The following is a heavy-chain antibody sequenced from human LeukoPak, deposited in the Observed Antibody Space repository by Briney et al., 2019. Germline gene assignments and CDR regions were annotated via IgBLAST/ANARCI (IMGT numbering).Heavy chain of an antibody. Sequence: GGSLRLSCAASGLTVSSNFMSWVRQAPGKGLEWVSVIYTTGTTSYADSVKGRFTISRDNAKNSLYLQMNSLRAEDTAVYYCARVYASGSYYRGMDVWGQGTTVTVSS. V-gene: IGHV3-66*01. D-gene: IGHD3-10*01. J-gene: IGHJ6*02. CDR2: IYTTGTT. CDR3: ARVYASGSYYRGMDV. CDR1: GLTVSSNF.